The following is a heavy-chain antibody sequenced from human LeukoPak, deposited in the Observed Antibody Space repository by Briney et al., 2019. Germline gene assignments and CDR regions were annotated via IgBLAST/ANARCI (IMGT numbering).Heavy chain of an antibody. J-gene: IGHJ4*02. Sequence: PGGSLRLSCAASGFTFSSYSMRWVRQAPGKGLEWVSAISGSGGSTYYADSVKGRFTISRDNSKNTLYLQMNSLRAEDTAVYYCAKDRHYYGSGSYQALFDYWGQGTLVTVSS. V-gene: IGHV3-23*01. CDR2: ISGSGGST. D-gene: IGHD3-10*01. CDR1: GFTFSSYS. CDR3: AKDRHYYGSGSYQALFDY.